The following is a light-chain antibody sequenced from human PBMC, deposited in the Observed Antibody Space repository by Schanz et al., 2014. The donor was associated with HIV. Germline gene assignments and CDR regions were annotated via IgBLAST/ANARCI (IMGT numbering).Light chain of an antibody. CDR3: GSFTTSSTWV. CDR2: DVT. Sequence: QSALTQPASVSGSPGQSITISCTGDSSDVGGYDYVSWYQQHPGKAPKLIIYDVTDRPSGVSFRFSGSKSGNTASLTISGLQSEDEAFYYCGSFTTSSTWVFGGGTQLTVL. V-gene: IGLV2-14*03. J-gene: IGLJ3*02. CDR1: SSDVGGYDY.